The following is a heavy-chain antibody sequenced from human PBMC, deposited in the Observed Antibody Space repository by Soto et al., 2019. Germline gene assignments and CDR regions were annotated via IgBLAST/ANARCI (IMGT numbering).Heavy chain of an antibody. J-gene: IGHJ6*03. CDR3: ARAGSGYDSSYYYYYMDV. CDR2: IWYDGSNK. D-gene: IGHD5-12*01. V-gene: IGHV3-33*01. Sequence: GGSLRLSCAASGFTFSSYGMHWVRQAPGKGLEWVAVIWYDGSNKYYADSVKGRFTISRDNSKNTLYLQMNSLRAEDTAVYYCARAGSGYDSSYYYYYMDVWGKGTTVTVSS. CDR1: GFTFSSYG.